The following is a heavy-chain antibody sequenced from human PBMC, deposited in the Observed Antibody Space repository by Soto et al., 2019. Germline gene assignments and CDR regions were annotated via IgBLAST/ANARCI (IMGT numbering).Heavy chain of an antibody. V-gene: IGHV1-18*01. J-gene: IGHJ6*03. D-gene: IGHD3-10*01. CDR2: ISVDSGNT. Sequence: QVQLVQSGAELKKPGASAKVSCKASGYIFTSYGISWVRQAPGQGLEWMAWISVDSGNTNYAQNFQGRVTMTTDTSASTAHMEPRSLRSADTAVYYCARFNGSGTNYYMGVWGKGTTVIVSS. CDR1: GYIFTSYG. CDR3: ARFNGSGTNYYMGV.